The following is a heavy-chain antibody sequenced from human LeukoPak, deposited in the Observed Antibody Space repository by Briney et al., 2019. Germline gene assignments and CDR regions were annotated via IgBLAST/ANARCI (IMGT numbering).Heavy chain of an antibody. V-gene: IGHV3-49*04. CDR2: IRSKASGGAI. CDR1: GFNFGNYA. Sequence: GGSLRLSCTASGFNFGNYAMSWVRQAPGKGLEWQGFIRSKASGGAIEYDPSVDGRFTISRDDSKSIAYLQMTSLKTEDTATYFCTREVDGMSAYWGQGTLATVSS. CDR3: TREVDGMSAY. D-gene: IGHD1-14*01. J-gene: IGHJ4*02.